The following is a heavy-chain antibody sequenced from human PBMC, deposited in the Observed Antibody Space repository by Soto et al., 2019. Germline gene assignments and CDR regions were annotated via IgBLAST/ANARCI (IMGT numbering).Heavy chain of an antibody. CDR3: AKDRVSSSATTLDI. CDR2: INWNSGSI. CDR1: GFTFDDYA. J-gene: IGHJ3*02. V-gene: IGHV3-9*01. D-gene: IGHD6-6*01. Sequence: GGSLRLSCAASGFTFDDYAMHWVRQAPGKGLEWVSGINWNSGSIGYADSVKGRFTISRDNAKNSLYLQMNSLRAEDTALYYCAKDRVSSSATTLDIWGQGTMVTV.